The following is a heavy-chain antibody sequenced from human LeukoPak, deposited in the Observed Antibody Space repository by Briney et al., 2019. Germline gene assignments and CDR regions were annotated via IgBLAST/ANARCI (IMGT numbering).Heavy chain of an antibody. CDR1: GGSISEYY. CDR2: IYITGST. V-gene: IGHV4-4*07. J-gene: IGHJ4*02. CDR3: AKKDGDF. Sequence: SETLSLTCTVSGGSISEYYWTWFRQPAGKGLEWIGRIYITGSTNYNPSLKSRVTMSVDTSKNRLSLKLTSLTAADTAVYYCAKKDGDFWGQGTLVSVSS.